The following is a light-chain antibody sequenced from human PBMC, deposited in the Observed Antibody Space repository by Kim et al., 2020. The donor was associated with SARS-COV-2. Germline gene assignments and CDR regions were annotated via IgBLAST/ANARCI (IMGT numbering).Light chain of an antibody. V-gene: IGKV1-27*01. CDR1: RGIATY. J-gene: IGKJ1*01. CDR3: QKYNTAPWT. CDR2: AAS. Sequence: ASVGDRVTISCRRSRGIATYLAWYQQKPGKAPKLLIYAASTRQSGVPSRFSGSGSGTDFALTISSLQPEDVAAYYCQKYNTAPWTFGRGTKVDIK.